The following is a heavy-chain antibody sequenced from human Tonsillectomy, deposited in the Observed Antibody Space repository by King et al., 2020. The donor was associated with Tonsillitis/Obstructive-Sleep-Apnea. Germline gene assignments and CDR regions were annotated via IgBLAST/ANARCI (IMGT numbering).Heavy chain of an antibody. CDR2: INTNTGTP. V-gene: IGHV7-4-1*02. Sequence: QLVQSGSELKKPGASVKVSCKASGYTFTSYAMNWVRQAPGQGLEWMGWINTNTGTPTYAQGFTGRFVFSLDTSVRTAYLQNRRPKAWDTAVYYCAREAVPTFRRRFHPWGQGTLVTVSS. J-gene: IGHJ5*02. CDR3: AREAVPTFRRRFHP. CDR1: GYTFTSYA. D-gene: IGHD4-17*01.